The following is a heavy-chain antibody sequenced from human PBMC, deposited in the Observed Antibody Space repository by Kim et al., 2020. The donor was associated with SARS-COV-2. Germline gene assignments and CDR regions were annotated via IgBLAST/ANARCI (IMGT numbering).Heavy chain of an antibody. CDR2: ISGSSSYK. D-gene: IGHD1-1*01. J-gene: IGHJ4*02. CDR1: GFSFGDYY. CDR3: ARDRTGTGVVDY. Sequence: GGSLRLSCVASGFSFGDYYMSWIRQAPGKGLEWVSYISGSSSYKNSSDSVKGRFIISRDNAKNSVFLQMNSLRREDTAVYFCARDRTGTGVVDYWGQGTL. V-gene: IGHV3-11*05.